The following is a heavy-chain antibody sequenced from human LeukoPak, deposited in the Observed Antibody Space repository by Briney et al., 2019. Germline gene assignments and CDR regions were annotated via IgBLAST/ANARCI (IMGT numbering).Heavy chain of an antibody. CDR1: GGTFISYA. Sequence: SVKVSCKASGGTFISYAISWVRQAHGHGLEWMGGIIPIFGTANYAQKFQGRVTITADESTGTAYMELSSLRSEDTAVYYCDIAAAGTDYWGQGTLVTVSS. V-gene: IGHV1-69*13. D-gene: IGHD6-13*01. CDR3: DIAAAGTDY. CDR2: IIPIFGTA. J-gene: IGHJ4*02.